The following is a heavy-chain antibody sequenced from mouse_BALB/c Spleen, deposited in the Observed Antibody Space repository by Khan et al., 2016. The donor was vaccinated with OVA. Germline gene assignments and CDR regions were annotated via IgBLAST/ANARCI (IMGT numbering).Heavy chain of an antibody. Sequence: QVQLQQSGGEVVRPGTSVEISCKASGYTFTNYWLGWLRQRPGHGLEWIGDIYPGGYFTNYNEQFKGKATLTVDTSSSTADMQLSSLTSEGSAVYFCARWANWYFDVWGAGTTGTVSS. CDR1: GYTFTNYW. CDR2: IYPGGYFT. D-gene: IGHD3-1*01. J-gene: IGHJ1*01. V-gene: IGHV1-63*02. CDR3: ARWANWYFDV.